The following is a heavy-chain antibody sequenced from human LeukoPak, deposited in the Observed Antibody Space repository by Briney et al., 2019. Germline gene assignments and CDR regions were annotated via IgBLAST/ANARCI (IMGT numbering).Heavy chain of an antibody. V-gene: IGHV4-59*01. Sequence: SETLSLTRTVSGGSISSYYSSCIRQPPGNGMEWIGYIYYSGSTNYNPSLKSRVTISVDTSKNQFVLKMSSVAAADTAVYYCARDVRRSTVTTGWFDPWGQGTLVTVSS. CDR3: ARDVRRSTVTTGWFDP. D-gene: IGHD4-17*01. CDR2: IYYSGST. J-gene: IGHJ5*02. CDR1: GGSISSYY.